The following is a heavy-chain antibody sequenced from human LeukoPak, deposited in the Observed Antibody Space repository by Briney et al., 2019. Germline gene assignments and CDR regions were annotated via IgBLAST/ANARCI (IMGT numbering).Heavy chain of an antibody. CDR1: GYTFTSYG. V-gene: IGHV1-18*01. Sequence: GASVKVSCKASGYTFTSYGISWVRQAPGQGLEWMGWISAYNGNTNYAQKLQGRVTITTDTSTSTAYMELRSLRSDDTAVYYCARGGDSSGYYPADAFDIWGQGTMVTVSS. CDR2: ISAYNGNT. D-gene: IGHD3-22*01. CDR3: ARGGDSSGYYPADAFDI. J-gene: IGHJ3*02.